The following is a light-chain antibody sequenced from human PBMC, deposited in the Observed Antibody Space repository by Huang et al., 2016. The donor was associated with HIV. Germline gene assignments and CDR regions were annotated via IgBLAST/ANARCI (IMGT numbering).Light chain of an antibody. CDR2: ATS. V-gene: IGKV1-9*01. CDR1: QGPISY. Sequence: IQLTQSPSSLSASVGDRVTITCRASQGPISYLAWYQKKPGTAPKLLIYATSTLQSGVPSMFSGFGSGTDFTLTISSLQPEESAIYYCQQLNSFPPTFDGGTKVEIK. J-gene: IGKJ4*01. CDR3: QQLNSFPPT.